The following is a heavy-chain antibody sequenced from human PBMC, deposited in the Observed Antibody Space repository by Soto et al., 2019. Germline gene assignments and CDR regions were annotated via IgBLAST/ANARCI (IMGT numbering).Heavy chain of an antibody. CDR1: GFSFNSYA. V-gene: IGHV3-30-3*01. D-gene: IGHD3-22*01. Sequence: QVQLVESGGGVVQPGGSLKLSCAASGFSFNSYAMHWVRQAPDKGLEWVAVISNGGGDRFYADSVKGRFTISRDNSKNIAYLQIDNLRAEYTAVYFCSRSVYYYDTDEYLASWGQGTLLPVSS. J-gene: IGHJ5*02. CDR2: ISNGGGDR. CDR3: SRSVYYYDTDEYLAS.